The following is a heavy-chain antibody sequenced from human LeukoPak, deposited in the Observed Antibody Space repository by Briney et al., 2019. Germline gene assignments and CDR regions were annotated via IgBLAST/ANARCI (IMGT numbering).Heavy chain of an antibody. CDR1: GGSISSYY. J-gene: IGHJ4*02. CDR3: ARDLVVGWSRRVFDY. CDR2: IYYSGST. Sequence: PSETLSLTCTVSGGSISSYYWSWIRQPPGKGLEWIGYIYYSGSTNYNPPLKSRVTISVDTSKNQFSLKLSSVTAADTAVYYCARDLVVGWSRRVFDYWGQGTLVTVSS. D-gene: IGHD2-15*01. V-gene: IGHV4-59*01.